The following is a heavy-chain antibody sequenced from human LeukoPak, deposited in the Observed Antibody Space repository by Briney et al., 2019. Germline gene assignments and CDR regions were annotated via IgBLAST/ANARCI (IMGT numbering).Heavy chain of an antibody. V-gene: IGHV1-24*01. J-gene: IGHJ4*02. D-gene: IGHD2-2*01. CDR2: FDPEDGET. Sequence: GASVKVSCKVSGYTLTELSMHWVRQAPGKGLEWMGGFDPEDGETIYAQKFQGRVTMTGDTSTDTAYMELSSLRSEDTAVYYCATKYCSSTSCYEEGGGPANFDYWGQGTLVTVSS. CDR3: ATKYCSSTSCYEEGGGPANFDY. CDR1: GYTLTELS.